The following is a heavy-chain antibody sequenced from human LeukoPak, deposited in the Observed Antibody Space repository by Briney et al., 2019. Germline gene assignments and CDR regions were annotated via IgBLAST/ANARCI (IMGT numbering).Heavy chain of an antibody. CDR1: GFTFSSYT. CDR3: ASSVNNARQFDY. Sequence: GGSLRLSCAASGFTFSSYTMHWVRQALGKGLEYVSGISSTGINTYYADSVKGRFTISRDNSKNTLYLQMGSLRAEDMAVYYCASSVNNARQFDYWGQGSLVTVSS. J-gene: IGHJ4*02. V-gene: IGHV3-64*02. CDR2: ISSTGINT. D-gene: IGHD1/OR15-1a*01.